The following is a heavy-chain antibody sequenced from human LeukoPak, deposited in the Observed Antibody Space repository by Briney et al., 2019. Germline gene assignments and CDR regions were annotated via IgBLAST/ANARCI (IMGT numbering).Heavy chain of an antibody. J-gene: IGHJ4*02. CDR2: INGDGAIT. CDR1: GFAFSSYW. V-gene: IGHV3-74*03. Sequence: PGGSLRLSFAASGFAFSSYWMLWVRQVPGKGLVWVSLINGDGAITTYADFAKGRFTISRDNTKNILYLEMNNLRAEDTGIYYCSRSQFDYWGQGILVTVSS. CDR3: SRSQFDY.